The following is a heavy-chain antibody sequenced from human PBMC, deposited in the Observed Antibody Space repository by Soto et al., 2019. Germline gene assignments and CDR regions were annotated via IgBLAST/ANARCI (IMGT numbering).Heavy chain of an antibody. Sequence: EVQLVESGGGLVQPGGSLRLSCAASGFTFSSYWMSWVRQAPGKGLEWVANIKQDGSEKYYVDSVKGRFTISRDNAKNSLYLQMNSLRAEDTAVYYCARYSGYGYLAPSFDYWGQGTLVTVSS. V-gene: IGHV3-7*03. CDR1: GFTFSSYW. CDR3: ARYSGYGYLAPSFDY. D-gene: IGHD5-12*01. J-gene: IGHJ4*02. CDR2: IKQDGSEK.